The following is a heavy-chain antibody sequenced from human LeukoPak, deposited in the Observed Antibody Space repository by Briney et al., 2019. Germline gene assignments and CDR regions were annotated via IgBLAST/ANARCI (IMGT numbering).Heavy chain of an antibody. CDR1: GYTFTSYG. J-gene: IGHJ3*02. V-gene: IGHV1-18*01. Sequence: GASVKVSCKASGYTFTSYGISWVRQAPGQGLEWMGWISAYNGNTNYAQKLQGRVTMTTDTSTSTAYMELRSLRSDDTAVYYCASTSVRGQNRRAFEIWGQGTMVTVSS. CDR3: ASTSVRGQNRRAFEI. CDR2: ISAYNGNT. D-gene: IGHD3-10*01.